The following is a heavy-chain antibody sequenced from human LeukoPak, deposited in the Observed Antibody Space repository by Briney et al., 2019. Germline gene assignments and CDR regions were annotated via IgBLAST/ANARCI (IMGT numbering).Heavy chain of an antibody. V-gene: IGHV3-7*03. Sequence: PGGSLRLSCEASGFTFSNYAMNWVRQAPGKGLEWVANIKQDGSEKYYVDSVKGRFTISRDNAKNSLYLQMNSLRAEDTAVYYCARDGYSYGQYYFHYWGQGTLVTVSS. D-gene: IGHD5-18*01. J-gene: IGHJ4*02. CDR2: IKQDGSEK. CDR1: GFTFSNYA. CDR3: ARDGYSYGQYYFHY.